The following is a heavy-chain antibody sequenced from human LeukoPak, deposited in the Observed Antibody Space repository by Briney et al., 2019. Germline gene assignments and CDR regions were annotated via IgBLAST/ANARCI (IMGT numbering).Heavy chain of an antibody. V-gene: IGHV3-48*01. Sequence: PGGSLRLSCAASGFTFSSYSMNWVRQAPGKGLEWVSYISSSSSTIYYADSVKGLFTISRDNAKNSLYLQMNSLRAEDTAVYYCARAEYSSSWVRGSRWVDYWGQGTLVTVSS. CDR2: ISSSSSTI. CDR3: ARAEYSSSWVRGSRWVDY. D-gene: IGHD6-13*01. CDR1: GFTFSSYS. J-gene: IGHJ4*02.